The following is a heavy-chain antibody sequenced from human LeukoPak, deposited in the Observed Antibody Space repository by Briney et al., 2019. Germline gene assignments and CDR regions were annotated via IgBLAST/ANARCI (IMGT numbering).Heavy chain of an antibody. CDR3: ARKWIRPSYYYESSGYLTFFAFDI. D-gene: IGHD3-22*01. CDR2: TYYRSKWSN. J-gene: IGHJ3*02. Sequence: SQTLSLTCALSGDSVSNNNAAWNWIRQSASRGLEWLGRTYYRSKWSNDYPVSVKSRITINPDTSKNQFSLLLSSVTPEDTAVYYCARKWIRPSYYYESSGYLTFFAFDIWGQGTMVTVSS. V-gene: IGHV6-1*01. CDR1: GDSVSNNNAA.